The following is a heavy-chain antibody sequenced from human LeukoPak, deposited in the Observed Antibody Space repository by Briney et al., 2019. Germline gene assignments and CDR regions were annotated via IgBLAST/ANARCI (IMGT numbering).Heavy chain of an antibody. V-gene: IGHV4-34*01. CDR2: INHSGST. CDR1: GGSFSGYY. D-gene: IGHD6-19*01. J-gene: IGHJ4*02. CDR3: ARAVAGTGNFDY. Sequence: PSETLSLTCAVYGGSFSGYYWSWIRQPPGKGLELIGEINHSGSTNYNPSLKSRVTISVDTSKNQFSLKLSSVTAADTAVYYCARAVAGTGNFDYWGQGTLVTVSS.